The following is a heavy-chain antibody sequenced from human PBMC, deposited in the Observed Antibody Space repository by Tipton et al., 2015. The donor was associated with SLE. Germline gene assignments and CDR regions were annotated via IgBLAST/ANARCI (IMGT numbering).Heavy chain of an antibody. CDR3: TTGTSYYDFWSGLSDPGEIYYFDY. CDR1: GFTFSNAW. D-gene: IGHD3-3*01. V-gene: IGHV3-15*01. J-gene: IGHJ4*02. CDR2: IKSKTDGGTT. Sequence: SLRLSCAASGFTFSNAWMSWVRQAPGKGLEWVGRIKSKTDGGTTDYAAPVKGRFTISRDDSKNTLYLQMNSLKTEDTAVYYCTTGTSYYDFWSGLSDPGEIYYFDYWGQGTLVTVSS.